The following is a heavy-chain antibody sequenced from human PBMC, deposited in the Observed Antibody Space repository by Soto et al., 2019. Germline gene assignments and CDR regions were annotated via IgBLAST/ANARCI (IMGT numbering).Heavy chain of an antibody. D-gene: IGHD2-15*01. Sequence: QITLKESGPTLVKPTQTLTLTCTFSGFSLSTSGVGVGWVRQPPGKALEWLALIYCDDDKRYSPSLKSRLTITKDTSQNQVVLTMTNIDPVDTATDYCAQSLSPSLLLQDWFDPWGQGTLVTVSS. V-gene: IGHV2-5*02. J-gene: IGHJ5*02. CDR2: IYCDDDK. CDR1: GFSLSTSGVG. CDR3: AQSLSPSLLLQDWFDP.